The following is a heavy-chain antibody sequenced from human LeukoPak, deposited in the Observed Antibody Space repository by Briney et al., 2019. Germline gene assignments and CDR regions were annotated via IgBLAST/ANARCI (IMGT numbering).Heavy chain of an antibody. J-gene: IGHJ6*03. CDR1: GYTFTSYY. Sequence: ASVKVSCKASGYTFTSYYMHWVRQAPGQGLELMGKINPSGGSTSYAQKFQGRVTMTRDTSTSTVYMELSSLRSEDTAVYYCARDGEQWLVQDPDPVYYYMDVWGKGTTVTISS. CDR3: ARDGEQWLVQDPDPVYYYMDV. D-gene: IGHD6-19*01. CDR2: INPSGGST. V-gene: IGHV1-46*01.